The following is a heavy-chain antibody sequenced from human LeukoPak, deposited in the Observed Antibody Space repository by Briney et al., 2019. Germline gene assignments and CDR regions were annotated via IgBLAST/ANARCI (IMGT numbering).Heavy chain of an antibody. CDR3: ARGSVAGTFDY. D-gene: IGHD6-19*01. Sequence: GGSLRLSCAASGFTFSSYSMNWVRQAPGKGLEWVSSISSSSSYIYYADSVKGRFTISRDNAKNSLYLQMNSLRAEDTALYYCARGSVAGTFDYWGQGTLVTVSS. J-gene: IGHJ4*02. V-gene: IGHV3-21*04. CDR1: GFTFSSYS. CDR2: ISSSSSYI.